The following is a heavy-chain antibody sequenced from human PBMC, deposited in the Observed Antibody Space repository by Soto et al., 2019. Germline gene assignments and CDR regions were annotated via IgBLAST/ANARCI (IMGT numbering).Heavy chain of an antibody. V-gene: IGHV3-11*01. D-gene: IGHD3-9*01. CDR1: NFTFSDYS. J-gene: IGHJ4*02. CDR3: ARDYDISRLGFDY. CDR2: ISHSGTTI. Sequence: PGGSLRRTCGGSNFTFSDYSISWIRQAPGKELEWVSFISHSGTTIYYADSVKGRFTISRDNAKNSLYLQVNSLRPEDTAVYYCARDYDISRLGFDYWGQGTQVTVSS.